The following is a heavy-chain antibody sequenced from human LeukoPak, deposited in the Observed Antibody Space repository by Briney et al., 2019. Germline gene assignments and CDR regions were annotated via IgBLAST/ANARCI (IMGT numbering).Heavy chain of an antibody. CDR1: GFTFSSYA. J-gene: IGHJ4*02. CDR2: INTNGGST. Sequence: GGSLRLSCSVSGFTFSSYAMHWVRQAPGKGLQFVSVINTNGGSTYYADSVKGRFTIPRDNSQNTLYLQMSSLRVEDTAVYYCVTGVIVSGSYYFDFWGQGTLVTVYS. V-gene: IGHV3-64D*06. CDR3: VTGVIVSGSYYFDF. D-gene: IGHD2-21*01.